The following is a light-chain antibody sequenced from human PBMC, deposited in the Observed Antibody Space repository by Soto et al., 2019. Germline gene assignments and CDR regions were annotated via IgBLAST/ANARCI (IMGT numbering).Light chain of an antibody. Sequence: EIVLTQSPGTLSLSPGERATLSCRASQSVSSSYLAWYQQKPGQAPRLLIYGASSRATGIPDRFSGSGSGIDFTPTISKLESEDFGGYFCQEYGSSPWTVGQGTKVEIK. CDR3: QEYGSSPWT. V-gene: IGKV3-20*01. CDR2: GAS. J-gene: IGKJ1*01. CDR1: QSVSSSY.